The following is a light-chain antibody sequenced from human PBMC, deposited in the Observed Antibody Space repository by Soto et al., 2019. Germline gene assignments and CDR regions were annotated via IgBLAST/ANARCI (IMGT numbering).Light chain of an antibody. CDR1: QSVSSY. CDR3: QQRSNWPPN. J-gene: IGKJ5*01. Sequence: EIVMTQSPVTLSVSTGERATLSCRASQSVSSYLAWYQQKPGQAPRLLIYDASNRAAGIPARFSGSGSGTDFTLTISSLEPEDFAVYYCQQRSNWPPNFGQGTRLEIK. V-gene: IGKV3-11*01. CDR2: DAS.